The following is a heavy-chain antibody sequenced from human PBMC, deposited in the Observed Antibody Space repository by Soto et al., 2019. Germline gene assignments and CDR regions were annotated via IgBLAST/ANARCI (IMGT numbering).Heavy chain of an antibody. Sequence: GGSLRLSCADSGFTFSSYSMNWVRQAPGKGLEWVSYISSSSSTIYYADSVKGRFTISRDNAKNSLYLQMNSLRAEDTAVYYCERDYGDYLYWYFDLWGRGTLVTVSS. CDR2: ISSSSSTI. V-gene: IGHV3-48*01. D-gene: IGHD4-17*01. CDR3: ERDYGDYLYWYFDL. CDR1: GFTFSSYS. J-gene: IGHJ2*01.